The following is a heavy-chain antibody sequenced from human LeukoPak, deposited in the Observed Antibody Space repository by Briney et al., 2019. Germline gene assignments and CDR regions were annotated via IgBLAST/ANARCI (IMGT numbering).Heavy chain of an antibody. J-gene: IGHJ5*02. CDR1: GGSISSYY. Sequence: PSETLSLTCTVSGGSISSYYWSWIRQPPGKGLEWLGYIYYSGSTNYNPSLKSRVTVSVDTSKNQFSLKVSSVTAADTAVYYCASTDANWFDPWGQGTLVTVSS. CDR3: ASTDANWFDP. V-gene: IGHV4-59*01. CDR2: IYYSGST.